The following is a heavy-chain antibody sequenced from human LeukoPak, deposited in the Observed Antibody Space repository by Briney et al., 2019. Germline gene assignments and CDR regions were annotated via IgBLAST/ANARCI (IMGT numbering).Heavy chain of an antibody. CDR1: GFTFSSYE. Sequence: GGSLRLSCAASGFTFSSYEMNWVRQAPGKGLEWISYISASGTLTHYADSVEGRFTISRDNAKNSLYLQMNSLRAEDTAVYYCARAVTWRYDILTDYDETGYMDVWGKGTTVTVSS. CDR3: ARAVTWRYDILTDYDETGYMDV. D-gene: IGHD3-9*01. V-gene: IGHV3-48*03. J-gene: IGHJ6*03. CDR2: ISASGTLT.